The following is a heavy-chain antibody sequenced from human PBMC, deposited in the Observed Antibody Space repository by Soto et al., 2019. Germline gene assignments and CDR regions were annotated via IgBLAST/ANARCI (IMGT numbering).Heavy chain of an antibody. CDR3: ARGDRFRCSGNRCFSDGLFLS. J-gene: IGHJ5*02. CDR2: INGSSSTM. V-gene: IGHV3-48*02. D-gene: IGHD2-15*01. Sequence: GGSLRLSCAASGFTFGIYSMNWVRQAPGKGLEWISYINGSSSTMYYADSVKGRFIISRDNADNSLYLQMNSLRDADTAVYYCARGDRFRCSGNRCFSDGLFLSWGQGTLVTVSS. CDR1: GFTFGIYS.